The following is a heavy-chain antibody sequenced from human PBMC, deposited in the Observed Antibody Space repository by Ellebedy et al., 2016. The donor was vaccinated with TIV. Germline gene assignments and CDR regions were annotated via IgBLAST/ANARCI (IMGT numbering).Heavy chain of an antibody. CDR3: AKERHPRHPRWMGPTYFDY. J-gene: IGHJ4*02. V-gene: IGHV3-NL1*01. Sequence: PGGSLRLSCAASGFTFSSYSMNWVRQAPGKGLEWVSTITSSGSNTYYADSVKGKFTISRDNSNNTLYLQMTSLRTEDTAVYYCAKERHPRHPRWMGPTYFDYWGQGTLVAVSS. D-gene: IGHD4-23*01. CDR1: GFTFSSYS. CDR2: ITSSGSNT.